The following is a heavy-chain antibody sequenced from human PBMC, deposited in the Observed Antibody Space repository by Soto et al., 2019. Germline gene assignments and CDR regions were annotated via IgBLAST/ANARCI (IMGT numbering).Heavy chain of an antibody. CDR3: ARGGDSYGYGEYYYYGMDV. CDR2: INPSGGST. D-gene: IGHD5-18*01. Sequence: ASVKVSCEASGYTFTSYYMHWVRQAPGQGLEWMGIINPSGGSTSYAQKFQGRVTMTRDTSTSTVYMELSSLRSEDTAVYYCARGGDSYGYGEYYYYGMDVWGQGTTVTVSS. CDR1: GYTFTSYY. J-gene: IGHJ6*02. V-gene: IGHV1-46*01.